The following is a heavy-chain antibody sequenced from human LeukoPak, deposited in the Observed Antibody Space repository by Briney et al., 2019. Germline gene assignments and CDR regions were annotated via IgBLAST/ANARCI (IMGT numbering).Heavy chain of an antibody. CDR1: GFSLSTSGGG. D-gene: IGHD1-1*01. CDR3: AHSPGSATGPTGSRFDP. J-gene: IGHJ5*02. CDR2: IYWDDEK. Sequence: GPTQVKLTQILTLTYNFSGFSLSTSGGGVGWIRQPPGKALEWLALIYWDDEKRYSPSLKSRLTITKDTSKTQVVLTMTNMDPVDTATYYCAHSPGSATGPTGSRFDPWGQGTLVTVSS. V-gene: IGHV2-5*02.